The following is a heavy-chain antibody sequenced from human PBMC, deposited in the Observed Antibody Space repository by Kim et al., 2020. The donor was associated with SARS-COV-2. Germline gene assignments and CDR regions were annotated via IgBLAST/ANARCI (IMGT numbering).Heavy chain of an antibody. CDR3: ARDGDSGYAWVDP. D-gene: IGHD5-12*01. J-gene: IGHJ5*02. CDR2: IIPIFGTA. Sequence: SVKVSCKASGGTFSSYAISWVRQAPGQGLEWMGGIIPIFGTANYAQKFQGRVTITADESTSTAYMELSSLRSEDTAVYYCARDGDSGYAWVDPWGQGTLVTVSS. CDR1: GGTFSSYA. V-gene: IGHV1-69*13.